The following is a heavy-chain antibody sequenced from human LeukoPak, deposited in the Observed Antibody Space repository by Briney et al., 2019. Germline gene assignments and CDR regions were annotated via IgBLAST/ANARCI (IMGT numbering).Heavy chain of an antibody. J-gene: IGHJ6*03. D-gene: IGHD3-10*01. CDR2: ISTSGSTK. CDR1: GFTFSNYE. V-gene: IGHV3-48*03. CDR3: ARGIGSGSYPYYYYMDV. Sequence: QPGGSLRLSCAASGFTFSNYEMNWVRQAPGKGLEWVSYISTSGSTKYYADSVKGRLTISRDNAKNSLYLQMNSLRAEDTAVYYCARGIGSGSYPYYYYMDVWGKGTTVTVSS.